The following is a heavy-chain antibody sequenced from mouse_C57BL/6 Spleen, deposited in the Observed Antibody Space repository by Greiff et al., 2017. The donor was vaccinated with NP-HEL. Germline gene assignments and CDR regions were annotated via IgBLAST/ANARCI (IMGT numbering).Heavy chain of an antibody. CDR1: GYTFTSYW. CDR2: IHPNSGST. CDR3: AGTGDYGSSSWFAY. Sequence: QVQLQQPGAELVKPGASVKLSCKASGYTFTSYWMHWVKQRPGQGLEWIGMIHPNSGSTNYNEKFKSKATLTVDKSSSTAYMQLSSLTSEDSAVYYCAGTGDYGSSSWFAYWGQGTLVTVSA. D-gene: IGHD1-1*01. V-gene: IGHV1-64*01. J-gene: IGHJ3*01.